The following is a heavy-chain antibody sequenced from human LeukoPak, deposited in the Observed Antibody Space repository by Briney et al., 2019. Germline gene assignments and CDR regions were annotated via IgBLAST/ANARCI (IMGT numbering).Heavy chain of an antibody. D-gene: IGHD1-26*01. CDR1: GGSMSSDGYY. V-gene: IGHV4-31*03. CDR2: IYYSGST. J-gene: IGHJ5*02. Sequence: SQTLSLTCTVSGGSMSSDGYYWSWIRQHPGKGLEWIGSIYYSGSTYCNPSLKSRIIISVDTSKNQFSLKLSSVTAADTAVYYCARDLGRRNKCFDPWGQGTLVTVSS. CDR3: ARDLGRRNKCFDP.